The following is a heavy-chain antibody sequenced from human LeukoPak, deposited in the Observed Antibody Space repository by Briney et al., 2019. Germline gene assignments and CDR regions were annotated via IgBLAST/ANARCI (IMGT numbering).Heavy chain of an antibody. J-gene: IGHJ5*02. CDR2: ISSSSSYI. D-gene: IGHD3-3*01. CDR3: ARSTTDFWSGDFDP. CDR1: GFTFSSYS. V-gene: IGHV3-21*01. Sequence: PGGSLRLSCAASGFTFSSYSMNWVRQAPGKGLGWVSSISSSSSYIYYAASVKGRFTISRDNAKNSLYLHMNSLRAEDTAVYYCARSTTDFWSGDFDPWGQGTLVTVSS.